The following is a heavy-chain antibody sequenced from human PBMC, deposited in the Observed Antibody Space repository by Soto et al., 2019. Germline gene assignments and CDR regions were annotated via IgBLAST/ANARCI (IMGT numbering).Heavy chain of an antibody. CDR1: GFSFRSYA. CDR3: ARNPVLGDSSGYYYTLPASP. D-gene: IGHD3-22*01. CDR2: ISYDGSNK. Sequence: GGSLRLSCAASGFSFRSYAMHWVRQAPGKGLEWVAVISYDGSNKYYADSVKGRFTISRDNSKNTLYLQMNSLRAEDTAVYYCARNPVLGDSSGYYYTLPASPWGQGTLVTVSS. V-gene: IGHV3-30-3*01. J-gene: IGHJ4*02.